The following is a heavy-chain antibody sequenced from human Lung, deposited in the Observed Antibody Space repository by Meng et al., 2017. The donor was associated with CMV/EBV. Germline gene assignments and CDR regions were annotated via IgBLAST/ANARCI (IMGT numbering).Heavy chain of an antibody. J-gene: IGHJ5*02. D-gene: IGHD3-22*01. CDR2: INPRSGDT. V-gene: IGHV1-2*02. CDR1: GDTFGDYF. CDR3: AGCNYYYDSSGAFGP. Sequence: ASVXVSXXAVGDTFGDYFMHWVRQAPGQGREWMGWINPRSGDTNYAQEFQGRVTMTRDTAISATYMELRRLRPDDTAVYYCAGCNYYYDSSGAFGPWGQGXLVTVSS.